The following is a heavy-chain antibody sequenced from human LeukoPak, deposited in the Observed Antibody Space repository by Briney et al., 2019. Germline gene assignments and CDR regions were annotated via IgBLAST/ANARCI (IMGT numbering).Heavy chain of an antibody. CDR1: GYTLTELS. Sequence: ASVKVSCKVSGYTLTELSIHWVRQAPGKGLEWMGGVNPEDGETIYAQKFQGRVTMTEDTPIDTTYMEVSSLRSEDTAVYFCAIAQNWKAGWFDHWGQGTLVTVSS. CDR2: VNPEDGET. CDR3: AIAQNWKAGWFDH. D-gene: IGHD1-1*01. V-gene: IGHV1-24*01. J-gene: IGHJ5*02.